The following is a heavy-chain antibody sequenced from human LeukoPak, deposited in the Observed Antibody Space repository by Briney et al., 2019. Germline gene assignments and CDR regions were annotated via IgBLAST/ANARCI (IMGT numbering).Heavy chain of an antibody. V-gene: IGHV1-69*13. J-gene: IGHJ4*02. D-gene: IGHD5-12*01. Sequence: ASVKVSCKASGGTFSSYAISWVRQAPGQGLEWMGGIIPIFGTANYAQKFQGRVTITADESTSKASMELSSLSSEDTAVYYCARAGLGGYSGYDVYYWGQGTLVTVSS. CDR3: ARAGLGGYSGYDVYY. CDR2: IIPIFGTA. CDR1: GGTFSSYA.